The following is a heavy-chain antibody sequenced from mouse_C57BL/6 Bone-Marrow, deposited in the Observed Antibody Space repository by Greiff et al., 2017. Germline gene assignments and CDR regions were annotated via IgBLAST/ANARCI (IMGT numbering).Heavy chain of an antibody. CDR1: GYSITSGYY. Sequence: VQLQQSGPGLVKPSQSLSLTCSVTGYSITSGYYWNWIRQFPGNKLEWMGYISYDGSNNYNPSLKNRISITRDTSKNQFFLKLNSVTTEDTATYYCARDEGGYDILYAMDYWGQGTSVTVSS. CDR2: ISYDGSN. CDR3: ARDEGGYDILYAMDY. D-gene: IGHD2-2*01. V-gene: IGHV3-6*01. J-gene: IGHJ4*01.